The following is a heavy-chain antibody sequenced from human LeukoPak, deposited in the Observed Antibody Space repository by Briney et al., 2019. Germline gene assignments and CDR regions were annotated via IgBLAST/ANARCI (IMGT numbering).Heavy chain of an antibody. Sequence: GGSLRLSCAASGFTFSGHWMHWVRQVPGKGLVWVSRSKSDGSSTSYADSVKGRFTISRDNAKNTLYLQVNSLRVEDTAVYYCARSDWFDPWGQGTLVIVSS. J-gene: IGHJ5*02. CDR3: ARSDWFDP. CDR2: SKSDGSST. CDR1: GFTFSGHW. V-gene: IGHV3-74*01.